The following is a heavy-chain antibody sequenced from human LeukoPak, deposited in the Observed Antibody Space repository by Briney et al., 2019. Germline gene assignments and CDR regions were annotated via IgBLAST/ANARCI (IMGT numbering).Heavy chain of an antibody. CDR1: GFAFSFYA. D-gene: IGHD6-19*01. CDR2: INANSGTT. V-gene: IGHV3-23*01. J-gene: IGHJ5*01. Sequence: PGGSLRLSSAASGFAFSFYAMSWGRQPPGKGLEWVSTINANSGTTSYAASVRGRFTISRDNSKNTLYLQVNTLRADDTATYYCAKPISGGLAVTADWFHPWGQGTLVVVSS. CDR3: AKPISGGLAVTADWFHP.